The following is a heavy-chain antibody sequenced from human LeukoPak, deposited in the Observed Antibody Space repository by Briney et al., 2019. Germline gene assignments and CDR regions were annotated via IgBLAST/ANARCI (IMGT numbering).Heavy chain of an antibody. Sequence: PGGSLRLSCAASRLSFSSYWMHWVRQAPGKGLVWISRINSDESSTGYADSVKGRFTISRDNAKSTLYLQMNSLRAEDTAVYYCVTGHAYYHDSSGYFEEYAENFQHWGQGTLVTVSS. D-gene: IGHD3-22*01. CDR2: INSDESST. CDR3: VTGHAYYHDSSGYFEEYAENFQH. J-gene: IGHJ1*01. V-gene: IGHV3-74*01. CDR1: RLSFSSYW.